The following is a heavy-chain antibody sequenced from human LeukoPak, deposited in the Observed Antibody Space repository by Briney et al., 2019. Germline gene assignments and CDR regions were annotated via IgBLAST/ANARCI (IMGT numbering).Heavy chain of an antibody. CDR2: IKPDGSET. J-gene: IGHJ4*02. CDR3: GGFGYEAAIDL. Sequence: GGSLRRSCAASGFMFSTYWMTWVRQAPGKGLEFVANIKPDGSETYYVDSVKGRFTISRDNTKNLVFLQMKSLRGEDAAVYHCGGFGYEAAIDLWGQGTLVTVSS. V-gene: IGHV3-7*01. CDR1: GFMFSTYW. D-gene: IGHD2-15*01.